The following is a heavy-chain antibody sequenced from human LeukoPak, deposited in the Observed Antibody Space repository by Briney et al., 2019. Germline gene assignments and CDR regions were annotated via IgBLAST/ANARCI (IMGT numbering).Heavy chain of an antibody. CDR2: INPNSGGT. CDR1: GYTFTGYY. CDR3: ARAQEGRYYYYMDV. V-gene: IGHV1-2*02. D-gene: IGHD7-27*01. Sequence: ASVKVSCKASGYTFTGYYMHWVRQAPGQGLEWMGWINPNSGGTNYEQKFQGRVTMTRDTSISTAYMELSRLRSDDTAVYYCARAQEGRYYYYMDVWGKGTTVTVSS. J-gene: IGHJ6*03.